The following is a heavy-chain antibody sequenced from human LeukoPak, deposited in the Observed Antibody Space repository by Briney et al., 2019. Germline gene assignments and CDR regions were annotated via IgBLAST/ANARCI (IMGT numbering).Heavy chain of an antibody. CDR3: AGSYGPNWFDP. V-gene: IGHV3-74*01. CDR2: INSAGSST. Sequence: GGSLRLSCAASGFTFNNYWMHWVRQAPGKGLVWVSRINSAGSSTTYADSVKGRFTISRDNAKNTLYLQMNGLRAEDTAVYYCAGSYGPNWFDPWGQGTLVTVSS. D-gene: IGHD1-26*01. J-gene: IGHJ5*02. CDR1: GFTFNNYW.